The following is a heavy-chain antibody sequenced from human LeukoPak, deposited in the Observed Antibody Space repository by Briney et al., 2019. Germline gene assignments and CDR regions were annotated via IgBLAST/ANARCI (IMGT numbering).Heavy chain of an antibody. CDR3: ARVVRYDFWSAYYFDY. V-gene: IGHV1-2*02. J-gene: IGHJ4*02. CDR2: INPDSGGT. Sequence: ASVKVSCKASGYTFTGYYIQWMRQAPGQGLEWMGWINPDSGGTKYAQSLQGRVTITRDTSISTAYMELRSLRSDDTAVYYCARVVRYDFWSAYYFDYWGQGTLVIVSS. CDR1: GYTFTGYY. D-gene: IGHD3-3*01.